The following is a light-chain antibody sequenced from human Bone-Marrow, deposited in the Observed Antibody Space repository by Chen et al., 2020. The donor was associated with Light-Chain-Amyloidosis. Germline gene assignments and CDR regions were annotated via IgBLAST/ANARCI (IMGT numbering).Light chain of an antibody. Sequence: SYVLTQPPSVSVALGQTARITCGGNNIGRESVHWYQQKPGQAPVLVVYEDNARPSGIPERFSGSNSENTATLTISRVEAGDEADYSCQVWDSSSDHPVFGGGTKLTVL. CDR2: EDN. CDR3: QVWDSSSDHPV. J-gene: IGLJ3*02. CDR1: NIGRES. V-gene: IGLV3-21*02.